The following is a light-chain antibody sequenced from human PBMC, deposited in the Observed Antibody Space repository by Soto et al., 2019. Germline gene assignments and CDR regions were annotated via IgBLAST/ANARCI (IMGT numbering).Light chain of an antibody. J-gene: IGLJ1*01. CDR2: GNN. V-gene: IGLV1-40*01. CDR3: QSYDSSMSAPYV. CDR1: SSNIGAGYD. Sequence: QSALTQPPSVFGAPGQRVTVSCPGSSSNIGAGYDVHWDQQLPGTAPKLLIYGNNNRPSGVPDRFSGSKSGTSASLAITGLQAEDEADYYCQSYDSSMSAPYVFGTGTKVTVL.